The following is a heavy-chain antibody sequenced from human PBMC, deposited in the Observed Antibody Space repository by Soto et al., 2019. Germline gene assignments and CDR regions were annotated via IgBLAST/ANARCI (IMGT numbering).Heavy chain of an antibody. CDR3: ARGDILTGYTY. D-gene: IGHD3-9*01. CDR2: IYYSGST. J-gene: IGHJ4*02. CDR1: GGSVSSGSYY. V-gene: IGHV4-61*01. Sequence: SETLSLTCTVSGGSVSSGSYYWSWIRQHPGKGKERIGYIYYSGSTNYNPSLKSRVSISVDSSKNHFSLKLSSVTASDTAVYYCARGDILTGYTYWGQGALVTVSS.